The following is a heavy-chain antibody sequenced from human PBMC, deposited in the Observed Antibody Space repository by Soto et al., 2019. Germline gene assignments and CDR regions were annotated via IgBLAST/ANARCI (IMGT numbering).Heavy chain of an antibody. CDR2: IGYDGSNK. D-gene: IGHD2-8*01. J-gene: IGHJ6*02. CDR3: ARNGCGYYGMDV. CDR1: GFTFSSYG. V-gene: IGHV3-33*01. Sequence: QVQLVESGGGVVQPGRSLRLSCAASGFTFSSYGMHWVRQAPGKGLEWVEVIGYDGSNKYYADSVKGRFTISRDNSKNKRYLQMNSLRAEDTAVYYSARNGCGYYGMDVLGQGTTVTVSS.